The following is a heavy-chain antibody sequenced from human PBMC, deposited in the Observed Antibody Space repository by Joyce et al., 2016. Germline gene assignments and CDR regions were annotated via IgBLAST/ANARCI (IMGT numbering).Heavy chain of an antibody. CDR1: GYIFTRFY. CDR3: ARQMHDFGDYEAFDP. D-gene: IGHD4-17*01. CDR2: INPRGGSP. V-gene: IGHV1-46*01. J-gene: IGHJ5*02. Sequence: QVQLVQSGAEMKRPGASVKVSCKTSGYIFTRFYMHWVRQAPGQGLAWMGIINPRGGSPTYAPKFRDRGTMTRDTSTTTVYLEMSSLRPEDTAVYYCARQMHDFGDYEAFDPWGQGTL.